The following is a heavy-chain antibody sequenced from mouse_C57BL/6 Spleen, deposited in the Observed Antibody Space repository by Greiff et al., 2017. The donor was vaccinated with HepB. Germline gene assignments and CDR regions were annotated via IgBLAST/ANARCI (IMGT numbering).Heavy chain of an antibody. Sequence: QVQLQQSGAELVRPGASVKLSCKASGYTFTDYYINWVKQRPGQGLEWIARIYPGSGNTYYNEKFKGKATLTAEKTSSTAYMPLSSRTSEDSAVYFCARRIYPWAMDYWGQGTSVTVSS. CDR2: IYPGSGNT. CDR3: ARRIYPWAMDY. CDR1: GYTFTDYY. V-gene: IGHV1-76*01. J-gene: IGHJ4*01. D-gene: IGHD1-1*01.